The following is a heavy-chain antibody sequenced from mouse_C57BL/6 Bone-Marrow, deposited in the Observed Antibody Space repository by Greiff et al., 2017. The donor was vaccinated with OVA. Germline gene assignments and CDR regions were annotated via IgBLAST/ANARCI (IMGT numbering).Heavy chain of an antibody. J-gene: IGHJ2*01. CDR3: ARRGATGSSFDY. Sequence: QVQLKQPGAELVRPGSSVKLSCKASGYTFTSYWMHWVKQRPIQGLEWIGNIDPSDSETHYNQKFKDKATLTVDKSSSTAYMQLSSLTSEDSAVYYCARRGATGSSFDYWGQGTTLTVSS. V-gene: IGHV1-52*01. CDR1: GYTFTSYW. D-gene: IGHD1-1*01. CDR2: IDPSDSET.